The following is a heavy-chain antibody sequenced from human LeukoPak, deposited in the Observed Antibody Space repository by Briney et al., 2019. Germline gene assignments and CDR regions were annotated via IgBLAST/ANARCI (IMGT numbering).Heavy chain of an antibody. D-gene: IGHD3-10*01. CDR2: IYYSGST. V-gene: IGHV4-59*01. CDR3: ARGGVAPSGGPFFDY. CDR1: GGSISSYY. J-gene: IGHJ4*02. Sequence: SETLSLTCTVSGGSISSYYWSWIRQPPGKGLEWIGYIYYSGSTNYNPSLKSRVTISVDTSKNQFSLKLSSVTAADTAVYYCARGGVAPSGGPFFDYWGQGTLVTVSS.